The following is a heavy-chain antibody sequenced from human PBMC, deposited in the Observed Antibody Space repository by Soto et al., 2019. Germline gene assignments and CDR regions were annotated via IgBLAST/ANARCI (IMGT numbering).Heavy chain of an antibody. V-gene: IGHV3-33*05. J-gene: IGHJ4*02. CDR1: GFTFSSYV. D-gene: IGHD3-16*01. CDR2: TSYDGSNN. Sequence: VQLVESGGGVVQPGTSMRLSCVGSGFTFSSYVIHWVRQAPGKGLEWVALTSYDGSNNFYGDSVKGRFTISRDNSRNTVELPMDILRLEDTARYYCARWGTTAGLDVWGQGTLVSVSS. CDR3: ARWGTTAGLDV.